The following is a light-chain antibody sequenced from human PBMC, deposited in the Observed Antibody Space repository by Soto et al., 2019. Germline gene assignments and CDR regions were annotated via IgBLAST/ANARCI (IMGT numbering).Light chain of an antibody. CDR3: QHYNSYSEA. J-gene: IGKJ1*01. Sequence: DIQMTQSPSTLSGSVGDRVTITCRASQTISSWLAWYQQKPGKAPKLLIYKASTLKSWVPSRFSGSGSGTEFTLTISSLLPDDFATYYCQHYNSYSEAFGQGTKVELK. CDR2: KAS. CDR1: QTISSW. V-gene: IGKV1-5*03.